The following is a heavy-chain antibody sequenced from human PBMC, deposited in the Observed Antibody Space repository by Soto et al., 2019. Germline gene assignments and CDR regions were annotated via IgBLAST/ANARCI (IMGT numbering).Heavy chain of an antibody. Sequence: ASVKVSCKASGYRFATYYMHWVRQAPGQGLEWMGIINPVDSGTTYAQKFQGRVTMSRGTSTSTVYLELSSLKSEDAAVYYCARLYSDYGDYQNIDYWGQGTLVTVSS. CDR2: INPVDSGT. D-gene: IGHD4-17*01. CDR1: GYRFATYY. J-gene: IGHJ4*02. V-gene: IGHV1-46*01. CDR3: ARLYSDYGDYQNIDY.